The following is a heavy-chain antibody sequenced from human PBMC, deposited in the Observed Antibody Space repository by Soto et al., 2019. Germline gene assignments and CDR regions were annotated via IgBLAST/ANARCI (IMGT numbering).Heavy chain of an antibody. D-gene: IGHD2-15*01. CDR2: ISYDGSNK. V-gene: IGHV3-30-3*01. CDR3: ARPHRRYCSGGSCSSFDY. J-gene: IGHJ4*02. CDR1: GFTFSSYA. Sequence: GGSLRLSCAASGFTFSSYAMHWVRQAPGKGLEWVAVISYDGSNKYYADSVKGRFTISRDNSKNTLYLQMNSLRAEDTAVYYCARPHRRYCSGGSCSSFDYWGQGTLVTVSS.